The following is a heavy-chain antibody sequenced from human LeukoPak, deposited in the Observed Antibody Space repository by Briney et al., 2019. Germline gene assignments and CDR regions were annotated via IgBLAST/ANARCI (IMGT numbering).Heavy chain of an antibody. CDR1: GFTFSSYG. CDR2: ISYDGGDK. Sequence: GSLRLSCAASGFTFSSYGMHWVRQAPGKGLEWVAVISYDGGDKYYADSVKGRFTLSRDNSKNTLYLQMNSLRAEDTAVYYCGKDRLPYYYDSSGSGGFQHWGQGTLVTVSS. CDR3: GKDRLPYYYDSSGSGGFQH. J-gene: IGHJ1*01. D-gene: IGHD3-22*01. V-gene: IGHV3-30*18.